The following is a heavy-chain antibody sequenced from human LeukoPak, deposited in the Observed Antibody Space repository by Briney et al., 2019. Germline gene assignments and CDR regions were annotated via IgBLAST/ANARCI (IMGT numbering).Heavy chain of an antibody. J-gene: IGHJ3*02. CDR1: GFSLSLYG. CDR3: ARPRRGGSREAFDI. CDR2: IWAAGNDD. D-gene: IGHD1-26*01. Sequence: GSLRLSCGASGFSLSLYGMHWVRQAPGKGLEWVAFIWAAGNDDFYADSVKGRFTISRDNSKNTLYLQMNSLRAEDTAVYYCARPRRGGSREAFDIWGQGTMVTVSS. V-gene: IGHV3-30*02.